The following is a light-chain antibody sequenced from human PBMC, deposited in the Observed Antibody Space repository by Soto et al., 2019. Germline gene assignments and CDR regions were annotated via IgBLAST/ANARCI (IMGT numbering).Light chain of an antibody. CDR3: QQSYSTPWT. CDR2: TVS. CDR1: QSIRTY. Sequence: DIQMNQSPSSLSASVGDRVTITCRASQSIRTYLNWYQQKPGKAPNLLIYTVSNLQSGVSSRFTGSGSGTDFTLTISSLQPEDFGTYFCQQSYSTPWTFAQGTKVEIK. J-gene: IGKJ1*01. V-gene: IGKV1-39*01.